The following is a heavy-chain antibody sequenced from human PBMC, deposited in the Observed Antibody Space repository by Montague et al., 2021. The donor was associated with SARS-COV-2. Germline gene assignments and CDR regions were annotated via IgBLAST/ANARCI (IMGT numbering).Heavy chain of an antibody. CDR2: ITGSGGNT. J-gene: IGHJ4*02. CDR1: GFTFSSYA. V-gene: IGHV3-23*01. CDR3: AKVGPKIHPAVGPRPGYYFDS. Sequence: SLRLSCAASGFTFSSYAMSWVRQAPGRGLEWVSAITGSGGNTYYVDSVKGRFTISRDNSKNTLYLQMNSLRAEDSAVYYCAKVGPKIHPAVGPRPGYYFDSWGQGTLVTVSS. D-gene: IGHD6-19*01.